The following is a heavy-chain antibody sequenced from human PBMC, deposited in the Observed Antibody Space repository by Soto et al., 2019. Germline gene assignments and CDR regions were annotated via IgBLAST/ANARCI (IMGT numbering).Heavy chain of an antibody. CDR3: AKAPVASGWYFEL. CDR2: ISGSGIST. CDR1: GFTFRSYA. V-gene: IGHV3-23*01. Sequence: DVQLLESGGGLVQPGGSLRLSCAASGFTFRSYAMSWVRQAPGKGLEWVSGISGSGISTHYADSVKGRFTVSRDNSKNTLYLQMNSLRAEDTAVHTCAKAPVASGWYFELWGRGTRVTLSS. J-gene: IGHJ2*01.